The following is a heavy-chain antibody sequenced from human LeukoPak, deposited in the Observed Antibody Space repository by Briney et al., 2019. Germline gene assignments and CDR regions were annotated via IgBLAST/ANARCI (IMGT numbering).Heavy chain of an antibody. CDR2: INPNSGGT. V-gene: IGHV1-2*06. J-gene: IGHJ4*02. CDR3: ASDRREVFYYDSSGYHDY. D-gene: IGHD3-22*01. Sequence: ASVKVSCKASGYTFTGYYMHWVRQAPGQGLEWMGRINPNSGGTNYAQKFQGRVTMTRDTSISTAYMELSRLRSDDTAVYYCASDRREVFYYDSSGYHDYWGQGTLVTVSS. CDR1: GYTFTGYY.